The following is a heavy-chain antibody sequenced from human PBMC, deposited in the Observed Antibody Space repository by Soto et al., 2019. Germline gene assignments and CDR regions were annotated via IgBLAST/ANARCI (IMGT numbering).Heavy chain of an antibody. CDR1: GLTFSSYA. J-gene: IGHJ4*02. CDR3: AKADYSYSWAPGDY. D-gene: IGHD6-13*01. Sequence: GGSLRLSCAASGLTFSSYAMSWVRQAPGKGLEWVSAISGSGDTTYYADSVKGRFTISRDNSKNTLYLQMNSLRVEDTALYYCAKADYSYSWAPGDYWGQGTLVTVSS. CDR2: ISGSGDTT. V-gene: IGHV3-23*01.